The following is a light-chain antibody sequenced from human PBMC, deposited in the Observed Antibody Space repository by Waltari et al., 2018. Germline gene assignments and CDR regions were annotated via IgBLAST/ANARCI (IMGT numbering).Light chain of an antibody. J-gene: IGLJ3*02. CDR1: NIESKS. CDR3: QVWDNGNDQLV. Sequence: SYVLTQSPSVSAAPGPTARITCDGDNIESKSVHWYQQKPGQAPVVVVYDDSDRPSGIPERFSGSNSGNTATLTISRVEDGDEADYYCQVWDNGNDQLVFGGGTRLTVL. V-gene: IGLV3-21*02. CDR2: DDS.